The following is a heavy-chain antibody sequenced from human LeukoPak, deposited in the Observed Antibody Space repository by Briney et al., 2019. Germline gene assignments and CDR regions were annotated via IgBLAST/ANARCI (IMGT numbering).Heavy chain of an antibody. V-gene: IGHV3-21*01. CDR3: ARDQYYSDSSGYPYDI. Sequence: GGSLRLSCAASGFIFDDYAMHWVRQAPGKGLEWVSSISGSSSHVWYADSVKGRFTSSRDNAKNSLYLQMSSLRVEDTAVYYCARDQYYSDSSGYPYDIWGQGTMVTVSS. CDR2: ISGSSSHV. J-gene: IGHJ3*02. D-gene: IGHD3-22*01. CDR1: GFIFDDYA.